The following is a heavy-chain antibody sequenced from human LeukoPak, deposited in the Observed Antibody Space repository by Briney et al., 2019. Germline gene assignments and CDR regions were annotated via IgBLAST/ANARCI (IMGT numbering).Heavy chain of an antibody. V-gene: IGHV4-39*01. CDR2: IYYSGST. Sequence: PSQTLSLTCTVSGGSISSGDYYWGWIRQPPGKGLEWIGSIYYSGSTYYNPSLKSRVTISVDNSKNQFSLKLSSVTAADTAVYYCAVLSKSITIFGVVYVDYWGQGTLVTVSS. D-gene: IGHD3-3*01. CDR1: GGSISSGDYY. CDR3: AVLSKSITIFGVVYVDY. J-gene: IGHJ4*02.